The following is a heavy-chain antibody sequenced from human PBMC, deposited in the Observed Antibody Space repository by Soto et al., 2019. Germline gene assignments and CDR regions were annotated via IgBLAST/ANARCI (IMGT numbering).Heavy chain of an antibody. Sequence: DVKLVESGGGLVQPGDSLRLSCEVSGFTFSMYSMSWVRQSPGKGLEWVAKIPQDGVDGHYADSVKGRTTISRDNGKNSLYLQLNNLRAEDTPVYSCATEHPILPAHHFSSGSDVRGRGATVSVAS. J-gene: IGHJ6*02. CDR1: GFTFSMYS. CDR3: ATEHPILPAHHFSSGSDV. V-gene: IGHV3-7*03. CDR2: IPQDGVDG.